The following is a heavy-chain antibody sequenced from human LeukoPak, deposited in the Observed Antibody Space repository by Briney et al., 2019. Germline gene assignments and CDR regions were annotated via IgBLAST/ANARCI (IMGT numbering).Heavy chain of an antibody. CDR3: ARDVSRISDF. CDR2: IHTGGTT. D-gene: IGHD2-15*01. V-gene: IGHV3-53*01. J-gene: IGHJ4*02. CDR1: GIDISYHY. Sequence: GGSLRLFCVASGIDISYHYMGWVRQAPGKGLEWVSVIHTGGTTHYADSVKGRFTISKDTSNNTVYLQMNSVTVEDTAVYYCARDVSRISDFWGQGTLVTVSS.